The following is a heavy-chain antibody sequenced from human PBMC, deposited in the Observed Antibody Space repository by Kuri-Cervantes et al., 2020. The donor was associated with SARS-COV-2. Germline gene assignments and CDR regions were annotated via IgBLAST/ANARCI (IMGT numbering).Heavy chain of an antibody. V-gene: IGHV1-2*06. D-gene: IGHD2-2*01. CDR3: ARSPSAITNSYNYYYYMDV. J-gene: IGHJ6*03. CDR2: INVNNRAT. CDR1: GYSFTSYY. Sequence: ASVKVSCKASGYSFTSYYINWVRQAPGQGLEWMGRINVNNRATSYAQKFQGRVTMTRDTSVLTAYMELSSLRSDDTAVFYCARSPSAITNSYNYYYYMDVWGKGTAVTVSS.